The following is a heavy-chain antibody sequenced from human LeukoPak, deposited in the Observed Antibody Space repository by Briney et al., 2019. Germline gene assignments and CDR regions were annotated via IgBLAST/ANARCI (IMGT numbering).Heavy chain of an antibody. V-gene: IGHV3-30*01. CDR3: ARGDYEVY. CDR1: GFTFSTYV. CDR2: ISYDGDNK. J-gene: IGHJ4*02. D-gene: IGHD4-17*01. Sequence: GGSLRLSCVASGFTFSTYVMHWVRQAPGKGLEWVAYISYDGDNKYYADSVKGRFTVSRDNSKNTLYLQMNSLRPEDTAVYYCARGDYEVYWGQGTQVTVSS.